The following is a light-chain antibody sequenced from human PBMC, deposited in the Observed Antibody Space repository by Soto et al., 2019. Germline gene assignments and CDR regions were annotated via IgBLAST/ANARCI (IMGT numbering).Light chain of an antibody. Sequence: EIVLTQSPGTLSLSPGERATFSCRASQSVSSSYLAWYQQKPGQAPRPLIYGASSRAIGIPDRFSGSGSGTDFTLPISRLEPEDLAVYYCQQYGSSPWTFGQGTKVEIK. CDR3: QQYGSSPWT. V-gene: IGKV3-20*01. CDR1: QSVSSSY. J-gene: IGKJ1*01. CDR2: GAS.